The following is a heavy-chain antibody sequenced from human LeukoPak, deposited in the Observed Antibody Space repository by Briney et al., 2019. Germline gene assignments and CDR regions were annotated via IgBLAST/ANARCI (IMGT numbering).Heavy chain of an antibody. V-gene: IGHV4-59*08. CDR2: IYYSGST. CDR3: ARTKQTLNWFDP. Sequence: SETLSLTCTVSGGSISSYYWSWIRQPPAQGLEWIGYIYYSGSTNYNPSLKSRVTITVDTSKNQFSLKLSSVTAADAAVYYCARTKQTLNWFDPWGQGTLVTVSS. D-gene: IGHD6-13*01. J-gene: IGHJ5*02. CDR1: GGSISSYY.